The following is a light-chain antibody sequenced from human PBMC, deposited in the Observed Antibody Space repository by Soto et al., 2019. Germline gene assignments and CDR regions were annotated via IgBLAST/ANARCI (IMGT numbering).Light chain of an antibody. CDR3: QQRTNSPRVT. J-gene: IGKJ4*01. V-gene: IGKV3-11*01. CDR1: QSVGSY. Sequence: EIVLTQSPATLSLSLGETATLSCRASQSVGSYLAWYQQKPGQAPRLLIYDASTRATGIPARFSGSGSGTDFTLTISSLEPEDFAVYYCQQRTNSPRVTFGGGTKVEIK. CDR2: DAS.